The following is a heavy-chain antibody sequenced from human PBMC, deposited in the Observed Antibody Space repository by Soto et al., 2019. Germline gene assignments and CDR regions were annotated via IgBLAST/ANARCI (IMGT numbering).Heavy chain of an antibody. CDR2: INDDGTSE. V-gene: IGHV3-74*01. D-gene: IGHD3-16*01. Sequence: EVQLVESGGGLVQPGGSLRLSCAASGFTFSSYWMHWFRQPPGKGLEWVSRINDDGTSEAYADSVKGRFTITRDNAKNTVYLQMNSLGPEDTAVYYCANWPVGGWGRGTLVTVSS. CDR3: ANWPVGG. CDR1: GFTFSSYW. J-gene: IGHJ4*02.